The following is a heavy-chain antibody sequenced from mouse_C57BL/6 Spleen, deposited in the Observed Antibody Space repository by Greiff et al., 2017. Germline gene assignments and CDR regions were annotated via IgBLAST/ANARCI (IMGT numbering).Heavy chain of an antibody. Sequence: VKLLESGAELVKPGASVKISCKASGYAFSSYWMNWVKQRPGKGLEWIGQIYPGDGDTNYTGKFKGKATLTADKSSSTAYMQLSSLTSEDSAVYFCARRMAAQATVFDYWGQGTTLTVSS. V-gene: IGHV1-80*01. J-gene: IGHJ2*01. CDR1: GYAFSSYW. D-gene: IGHD3-2*02. CDR3: ARRMAAQATVFDY. CDR2: IYPGDGDT.